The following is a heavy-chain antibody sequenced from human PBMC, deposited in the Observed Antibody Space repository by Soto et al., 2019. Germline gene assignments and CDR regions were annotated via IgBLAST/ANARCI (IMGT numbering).Heavy chain of an antibody. J-gene: IGHJ4*01. Sequence: QVQLRESGPGLVKPSQTLSLTCTVSGGSINSGDYYWNWIRQHPGTGLEWIGYLYYSGGTYYNPFLRSRVILSADTSENHFSLKLSSVTAADTAVYFCARGYRQSGYSSSWVFDYWGRGTLVNVSS. D-gene: IGHD6-13*01. CDR3: ARGYRQSGYSSSWVFDY. CDR2: LYYSGGT. CDR1: GGSINSGDYY. V-gene: IGHV4-31*03.